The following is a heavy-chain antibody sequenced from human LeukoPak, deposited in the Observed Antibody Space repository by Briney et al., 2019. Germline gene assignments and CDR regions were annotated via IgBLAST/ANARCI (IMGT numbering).Heavy chain of an antibody. CDR2: ISGSGGNT. V-gene: IGHV3-23*01. CDR1: GFTFSSYA. CDR3: AKGGIRAFDI. Sequence: PGGSLRLSCAASGFTFSSYAMSWVRQAPGKGLEWVSTISGSGGNTYYADSVKGRFTISRDDSKNTLYLQMNSLRAEDTAVYYCAKGGIRAFDIWGQGTMVTVSS. D-gene: IGHD6-13*01. J-gene: IGHJ3*02.